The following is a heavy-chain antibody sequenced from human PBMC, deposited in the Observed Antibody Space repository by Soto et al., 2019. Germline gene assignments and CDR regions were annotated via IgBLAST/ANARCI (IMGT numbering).Heavy chain of an antibody. CDR2: INPNNGDT. J-gene: IGHJ5*02. CDR1: GYTFTGYY. D-gene: IGHD6-13*01. V-gene: IGHV1-2*02. Sequence: ASVKVSCKASGYTFTGYYIHWVRQAPGQGLEWMGWINPNNGDTNYAQKFQGRVSMTRDTSTSTAYMELSSLRFDDTAVYYCAYIAAAGSDDWFDPWGQGTLVTVS. CDR3: AYIAAAGSDDWFDP.